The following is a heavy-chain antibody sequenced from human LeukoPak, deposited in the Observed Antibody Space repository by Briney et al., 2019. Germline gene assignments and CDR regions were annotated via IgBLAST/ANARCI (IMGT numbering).Heavy chain of an antibody. D-gene: IGHD3-10*02. V-gene: IGHV3-11*04. CDR3: AELGITMIGGV. J-gene: IGHJ6*04. CDR1: GFRFRDYY. CDR2: IGSSGTNI. Sequence: PGGSLRLSCAASGFRFRDYYMSWFRQALGKGLEWVSNIGSSGTNINYADSVRGRVTASRDNAKNSLFLQMKSLRAEDTAVYYCAELGITMIGGVWGKGTTVTISS.